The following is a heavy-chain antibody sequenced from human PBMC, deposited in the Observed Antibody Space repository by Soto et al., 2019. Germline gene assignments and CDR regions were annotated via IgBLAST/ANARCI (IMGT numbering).Heavy chain of an antibody. D-gene: IGHD1-1*01. CDR1: GYPFTSYG. V-gene: IGHV1-18*04. J-gene: IGHJ6*02. CDR2: ISAYNGNT. CDR3: ARDPRGWNERVHYGMDA. Sequence: XAVKVACNASGYPFTSYGIIWVRQAPGQGLEWMGWISAYNGNTNYAQKLQGRVTMTTDTSTSTAYMELRSLRSDDTAVYYCARDPRGWNERVHYGMDAWGQGTTVTVSS.